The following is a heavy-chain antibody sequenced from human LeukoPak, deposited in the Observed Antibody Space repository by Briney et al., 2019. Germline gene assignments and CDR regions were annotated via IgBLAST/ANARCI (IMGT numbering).Heavy chain of an antibody. CDR3: AGAYYYDSSGDAFDI. Sequence: ASVKVSCKASGYTFTGYYMHWVRQAPGQGLEWMGWINPNSGGTNYAQKFQGRVTMTRDTSISTAYMELSRLRSDDTAVYYCAGAYYYDSSGDAFDIWGQETMVTVSS. V-gene: IGHV1-2*02. CDR1: GYTFTGYY. CDR2: INPNSGGT. J-gene: IGHJ3*02. D-gene: IGHD3-22*01.